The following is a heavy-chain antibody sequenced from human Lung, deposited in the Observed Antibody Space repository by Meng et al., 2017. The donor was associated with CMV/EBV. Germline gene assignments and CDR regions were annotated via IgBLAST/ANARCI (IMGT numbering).Heavy chain of an antibody. Sequence: GSLRLXXTVSGGSISSSSYYWGWIRQPPGKGLEWIGSIYYSGSTYYNSSLKSRVTISVDTSKNQFSLKLSSVTAADTAVYYCARDLKSYCSSTSCYINWLDPWGQGXLVTVSS. D-gene: IGHD2-2*02. CDR3: ARDLKSYCSSTSCYINWLDP. J-gene: IGHJ5*02. CDR1: GGSISSSSYY. V-gene: IGHV4-39*07. CDR2: IYYSGST.